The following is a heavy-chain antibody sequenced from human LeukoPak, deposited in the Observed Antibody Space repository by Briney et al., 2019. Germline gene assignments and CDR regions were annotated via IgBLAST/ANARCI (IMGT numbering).Heavy chain of an antibody. Sequence: PGRSLRLSCAASGFTFSSYGMHWVRQAPGRGLEWVSSISGSGSSTYYADSVKGRFTISRDNSKNTLYLQMDSLRIEDTAEYYCAKGNSARSGSYYGDYWGQGTLVTVSS. J-gene: IGHJ4*02. CDR3: AKGNSARSGSYYGDY. D-gene: IGHD1-26*01. V-gene: IGHV3-23*01. CDR1: GFTFSSYG. CDR2: ISGSGSST.